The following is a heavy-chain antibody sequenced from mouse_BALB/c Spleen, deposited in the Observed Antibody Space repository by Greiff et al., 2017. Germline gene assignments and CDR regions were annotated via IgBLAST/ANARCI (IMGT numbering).Heavy chain of an antibody. CDR3: ARSTMITTGFAY. D-gene: IGHD2-4*01. V-gene: IGHV5-17*02. CDR2: ISSGSSTI. J-gene: IGHJ3*01. CDR1: GFTFSSFG. Sequence: KLVESGGGLVQPGGSRKLSCAASGFTFSSFGMHWVRQAPEKGLEWVAYISSGSSTIYYADTVKGRFTISRDNPKNTLFLQMTSLRSEDTAMYYCARSTMITTGFAYWGQGTLVTVSA.